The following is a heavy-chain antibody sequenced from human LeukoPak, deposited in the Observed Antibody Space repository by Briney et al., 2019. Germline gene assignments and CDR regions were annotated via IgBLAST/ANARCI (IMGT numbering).Heavy chain of an antibody. CDR1: GYPFSNYD. Sequence: ASVNVSCKASGYPFSNYDVNWVRQATGQGREWMAWMNPGSGDTGYAQKFQGRLTMSSNISMNTASMELRSLTSEDTAVYFCARSRRGYYMDVWGTGTPVTVSS. J-gene: IGHJ6*03. CDR2: MNPGSGDT. V-gene: IGHV1-8*01. CDR3: ARSRRGYYMDV.